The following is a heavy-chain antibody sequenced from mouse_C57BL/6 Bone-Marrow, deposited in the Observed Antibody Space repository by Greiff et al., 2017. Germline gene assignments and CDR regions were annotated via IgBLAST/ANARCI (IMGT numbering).Heavy chain of an antibody. V-gene: IGHV1-63*01. J-gene: IGHJ3*01. Sequence: QVQLKESGAELVRPGTSVKMSCKASGYTFTNYWIGWAKQRPGHGLEWIGDIYPGGGYTNYNEKFKGKATLTADKSSSTAYMQFSSLTSEDSAIYYCARSYGSSEAWFAYWGQGTLVTVSA. CDR3: ARSYGSSEAWFAY. D-gene: IGHD1-1*01. CDR1: GYTFTNYW. CDR2: IYPGGGYT.